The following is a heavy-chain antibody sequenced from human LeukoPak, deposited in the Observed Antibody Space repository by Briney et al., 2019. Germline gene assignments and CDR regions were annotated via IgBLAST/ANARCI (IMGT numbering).Heavy chain of an antibody. J-gene: IGHJ4*02. V-gene: IGHV4-30-4*01. CDR3: ARDTVGARLDY. Sequence: SETLSLTCTVSGGSISSDDYYWSWIRQPPGKGLEWIGYIYYSGSTYYNPSLKSRVTLSVDTSKNQFSLKLSSVTAADTAVYYCARDTVGARLDYWGQGTLVTVSS. CDR1: GGSISSDDYY. CDR2: IYYSGST. D-gene: IGHD1-26*01.